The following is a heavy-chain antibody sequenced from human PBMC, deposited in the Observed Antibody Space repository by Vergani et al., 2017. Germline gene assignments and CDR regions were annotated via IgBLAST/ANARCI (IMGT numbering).Heavy chain of an antibody. CDR3: AKGPHYCSSTSCYAYFDL. D-gene: IGHD2-2*01. J-gene: IGHJ2*01. CDR1: GFTLNTYG. Sequence: VQILQSGGGVVQPGGSLRLSCTLSGFTLNTYGIHWVRQAPGKGLEWVSAISGSGGSTYSADSVKGRFTISRDNSKNTLYLQMNSLRAEDTAVYYCAKGPHYCSSTSCYAYFDLWGRGTLVTVSS. CDR2: ISGSGGST. V-gene: IGHV3-23*01.